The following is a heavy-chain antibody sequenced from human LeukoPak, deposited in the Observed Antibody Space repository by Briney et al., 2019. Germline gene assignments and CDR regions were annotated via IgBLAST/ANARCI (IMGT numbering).Heavy chain of an antibody. D-gene: IGHD3-22*01. CDR2: IYYSGST. Sequence: SETLSLTCTVSGGSISSYYWSWIRQPPGKGLEWIGYIYYSGSTNYNPSLKSRVTISVDTSKNQFSLKLSSVTAADTAVYYCARLRYAYYYDSSGLSSAVNAFDIWGQGTMVTVSS. J-gene: IGHJ3*02. CDR1: GGSISSYY. V-gene: IGHV4-59*08. CDR3: ARLRYAYYYDSSGLSSAVNAFDI.